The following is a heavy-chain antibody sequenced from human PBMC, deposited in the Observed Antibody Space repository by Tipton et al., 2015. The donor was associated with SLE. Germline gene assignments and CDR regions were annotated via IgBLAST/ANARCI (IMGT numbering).Heavy chain of an antibody. CDR1: GGSFSGYY. V-gene: IGHV4-34*01. J-gene: IGHJ5*02. D-gene: IGHD2-15*01. CDR2: INHSGST. Sequence: TLSLTCAVYGGSFSGYYWSWIRQPPGKGLEWIGEINHSGSTNYNPSLKSRVTISVDTSKNQFSLKLSSVTAADTAVYYCARESSPPRWFDPWGQGTLVTVSS. CDR3: ARESSPPRWFDP.